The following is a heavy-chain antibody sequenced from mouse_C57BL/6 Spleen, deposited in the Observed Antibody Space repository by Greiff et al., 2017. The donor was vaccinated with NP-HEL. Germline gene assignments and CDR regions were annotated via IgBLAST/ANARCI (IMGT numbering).Heavy chain of an antibody. D-gene: IGHD2-4*01. V-gene: IGHV1-82*01. CDR1: GYAFSSSW. Sequence: VQLQQSGPELVKPGASVKISCKASGYAFSSSWMNWVKQRPGKGLEWIGRIYPGDGDTNYNGKFKGKATLTADKSSSTAYMQLSSLTSEDSAVYFCSRWSDYYYAMDDWGQGTSVTVSS. J-gene: IGHJ4*01. CDR3: SRWSDYYYAMDD. CDR2: IYPGDGDT.